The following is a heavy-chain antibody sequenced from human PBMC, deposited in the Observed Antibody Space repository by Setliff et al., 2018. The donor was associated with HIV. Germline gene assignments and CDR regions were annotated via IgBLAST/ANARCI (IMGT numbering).Heavy chain of an antibody. CDR3: ATYSAGEGGRGH. Sequence: SETLSLTCSVSGDSIGAYHWRWIRQPPGRGLEWIGYIHSSGTTHCNPSLSSRVTISFDASKKYFSLKLTSVTAADTAMYYCATYSAGEGGRGHRGQGTLVTVSS. CDR2: IHSSGTT. CDR1: GDSIGAYH. V-gene: IGHV4-59*01. D-gene: IGHD2-15*01. J-gene: IGHJ4*02.